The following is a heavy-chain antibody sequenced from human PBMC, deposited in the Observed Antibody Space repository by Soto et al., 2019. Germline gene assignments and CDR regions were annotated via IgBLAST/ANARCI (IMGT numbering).Heavy chain of an antibody. CDR3: AKDRSGRAISLKGRFDWFPDY. CDR2: ISYDGSNK. V-gene: IGHV3-30*18. Sequence: QVQLVESGGGVVQPGRSLRLSCAASGFTFSSYGMHWVRQAPGKGLEWVAVISYDGSNKYYADSVKGRFTISRDNSKNTLYLQMNSLRAEDKAVYYCAKDRSGRAISLKGRFDWFPDYWGQGTLGTVSS. CDR1: GFTFSSYG. J-gene: IGHJ4*02. D-gene: IGHD3-9*01.